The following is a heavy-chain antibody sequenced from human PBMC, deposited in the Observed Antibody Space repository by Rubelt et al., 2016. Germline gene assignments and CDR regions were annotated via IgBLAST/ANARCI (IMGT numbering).Heavy chain of an antibody. CDR3: ARVGDRSSDNNWVDP. D-gene: IGHD6-6*01. Sequence: EVQLVESGGGLVQPGGSLRLSCAASGFTLSTYSMNWVRQAPGKGLEWVSYISYRSGIIHYEDSVMGRFTISRDNAKNSLYLQMKSLRDEDTAVYYCARVGDRSSDNNWVDPWGQGTLVTVSS. CDR2: ISYRSGII. CDR1: GFTLSTYS. V-gene: IGHV3-48*02. J-gene: IGHJ5*02.